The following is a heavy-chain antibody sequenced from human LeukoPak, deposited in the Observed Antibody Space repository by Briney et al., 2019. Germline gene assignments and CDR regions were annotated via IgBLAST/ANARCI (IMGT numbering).Heavy chain of an antibody. CDR2: LYSGGSA. CDR3: AKGGSYDRQLDY. J-gene: IGHJ4*02. D-gene: IGHD1-26*01. V-gene: IGHV3-53*01. CDR1: GFTVSRNY. Sequence: GGSLRLSCAASGFTVSRNYMNWVRQALGKGLEWIAVLYSGGSAYYADSVKGRFTISRDNSKSTLYLQMNSLRADDTAVYYCAKGGSYDRQLDYWGQGTLVTVSS.